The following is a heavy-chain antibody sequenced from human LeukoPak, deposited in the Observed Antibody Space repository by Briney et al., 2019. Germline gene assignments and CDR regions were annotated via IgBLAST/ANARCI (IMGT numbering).Heavy chain of an antibody. V-gene: IGHV3-15*01. Sequence: PGGSLRLSRAASGFSFTNAWMNWVRQAPGKGLEWVGRIKSKTDGGAIHYAAPVRGRFSISRDDSINTVYLQMDSLKADDTAVYYCLTRLRSTIGVDYWGQGTLITVSS. J-gene: IGHJ4*01. CDR1: GFSFTNAW. D-gene: IGHD5/OR15-5a*01. CDR2: IKSKTDGGAI. CDR3: LTRLRSTIGVDY.